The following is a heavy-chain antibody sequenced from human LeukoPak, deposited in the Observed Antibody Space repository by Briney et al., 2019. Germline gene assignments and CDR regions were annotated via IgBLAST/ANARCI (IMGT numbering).Heavy chain of an antibody. CDR3: AREPREDIVVVPAAPYGMDV. CDR1: GYTFTSYH. CDR2: INPSGGST. J-gene: IGHJ6*02. V-gene: IGHV1-46*01. D-gene: IGHD2-2*01. Sequence: GASVKVSCKASGYTFTSYHMHWVRQAPGQGLEWMGIINPSGGSTSYAQKFQGRVTMTRDTSTSTVYMELSSLRSEDTAVYYCAREPREDIVVVPAAPYGMDVWGQGTTLTISS.